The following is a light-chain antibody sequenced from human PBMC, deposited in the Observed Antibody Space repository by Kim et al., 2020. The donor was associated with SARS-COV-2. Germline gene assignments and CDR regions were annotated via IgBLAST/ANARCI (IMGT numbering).Light chain of an antibody. CDR3: QQYNSYLWT. CDR1: QSVSNW. CDR2: KAS. Sequence: ASVGDRVTITCRASQSVSNWLAWYQQKPGKAPNLLIYKASSLQSGVPSRFSGSGSGTEFTLTISSLQPDDFATYYCQQYNSYLWTFGQGTKVDIK. V-gene: IGKV1-5*03. J-gene: IGKJ1*01.